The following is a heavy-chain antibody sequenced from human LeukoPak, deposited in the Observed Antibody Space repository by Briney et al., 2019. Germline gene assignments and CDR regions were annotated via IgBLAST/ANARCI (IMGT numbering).Heavy chain of an antibody. J-gene: IGHJ5*02. CDR2: INDDTP. CDR3: AREHDLWQEQGNWFDT. V-gene: IGHV3-23*01. D-gene: IGHD3-3*01. Sequence: GGSLRLSCTTSGFYFNTYSMSWVRQAPGKGLEWVSAINDDTPYYTDSVKGRFTVSRDNSKDTLYLHLNSLRAEDAAIYYCAREHDLWQEQGNWFDTWGQGVLVTVSS. CDR1: GFYFNTYS.